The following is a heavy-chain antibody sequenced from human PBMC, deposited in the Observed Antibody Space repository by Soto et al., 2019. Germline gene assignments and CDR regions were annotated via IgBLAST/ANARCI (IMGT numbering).Heavy chain of an antibody. Sequence: GESLKISCQGSGYSFTSHWITWVRQTPGKGLEWMGRIDPSDSYVDYSPAFQGHVTISVDKSINTAYLQWSSLKASDTAMYYCARHGGGYSYGSWFDPWGQGTLVTVSS. V-gene: IGHV5-10-1*01. D-gene: IGHD5-18*01. CDR3: ARHGGGYSYGSWFDP. J-gene: IGHJ5*02. CDR1: GYSFTSHW. CDR2: IDPSDSYV.